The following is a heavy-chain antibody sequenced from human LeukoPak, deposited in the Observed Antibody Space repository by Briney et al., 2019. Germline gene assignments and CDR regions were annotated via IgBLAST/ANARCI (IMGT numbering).Heavy chain of an antibody. Sequence: GESLKISCQDSGYSFTNYWIGWVRQMPGKGLEWMGIIHSADSNTKYSPSFQGQVTISADKSISTAYLQWSGLKASDTAMYYCAGARHGDYRWDYWGQGTLVTVSS. V-gene: IGHV5-51*01. D-gene: IGHD4-17*01. CDR3: AGARHGDYRWDY. CDR2: IHSADSNT. J-gene: IGHJ4*02. CDR1: GYSFTNYW.